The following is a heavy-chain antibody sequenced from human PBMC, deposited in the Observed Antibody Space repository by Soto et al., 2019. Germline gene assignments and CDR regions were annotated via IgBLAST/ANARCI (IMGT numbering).Heavy chain of an antibody. J-gene: IGHJ4*02. CDR1: GGSVSSGNYY. D-gene: IGHD4-4*01. V-gene: IGHV4-61*01. Sequence: QVQLQESGPGLVKPSETLSLTCTVSGGSVSSGNYYWSWIRQPPGKGLEWIGYFYYAGSTNYNPSLKSLVTISIDAYRNQFALRLSSVTAAETAVYYCARSMHYSEGSNYSPFDCWGQGTLVTVSS. CDR2: FYYAGST. CDR3: ARSMHYSEGSNYSPFDC.